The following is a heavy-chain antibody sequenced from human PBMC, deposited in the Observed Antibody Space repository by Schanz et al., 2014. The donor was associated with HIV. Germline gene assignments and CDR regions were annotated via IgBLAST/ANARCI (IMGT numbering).Heavy chain of an antibody. CDR2: INPYNGNT. V-gene: IGHV1-18*01. CDR3: VRGVIYYDSGSYYNYFDY. J-gene: IGHJ4*02. CDR1: GYPFTSYA. Sequence: QIQLVQSGAEMKKPGASVKVSCKTSGYPFTSYAISWLRQAPGQGPEWMGWINPYNGNTNSAQKFQGRVTMTTDTSTSAAYMELSSLRSEDTAVYYCVRGVIYYDSGSYYNYFDYWGQGTLVTVSS. D-gene: IGHD3-10*01.